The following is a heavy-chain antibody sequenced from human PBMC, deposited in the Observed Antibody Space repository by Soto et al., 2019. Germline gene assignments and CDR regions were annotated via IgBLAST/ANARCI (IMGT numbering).Heavy chain of an antibody. CDR3: ARRDIVVVPAAMPHYFDY. D-gene: IGHD2-2*01. CDR2: IYPGDSDT. V-gene: IGHV5-51*01. CDR1: GYSFTSYW. J-gene: IGHJ4*02. Sequence: GESLKISCKGSGYSFTSYWIGWVRQMPGKGLEWMGIIYPGDSDTRYSPSFQGQVTISADKSISTAYLQWSSLKASDTAMYYCARRDIVVVPAAMPHYFDYWGQGTLVTVSS.